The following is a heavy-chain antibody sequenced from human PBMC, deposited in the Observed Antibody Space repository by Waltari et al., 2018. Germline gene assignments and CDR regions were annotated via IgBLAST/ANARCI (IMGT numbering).Heavy chain of an antibody. CDR1: GYTLTELS. V-gene: IGHV1-24*01. D-gene: IGHD6-13*01. Sequence: QVQLVQSGAEVKKPGASVKVSCKVSGYTLTELSIHWVRQAPGKGREWMGGLEPEHGEPIDGQKFQGRVTMTEDTSTDTAYMELSSLRSEDTAVYYCATGLKQQLTRGYYWGQGTLVTVSS. J-gene: IGHJ4*02. CDR2: LEPEHGEP. CDR3: ATGLKQQLTRGYY.